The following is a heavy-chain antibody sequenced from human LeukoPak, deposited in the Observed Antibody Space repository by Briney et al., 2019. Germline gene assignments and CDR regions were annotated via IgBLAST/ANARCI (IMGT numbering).Heavy chain of an antibody. D-gene: IGHD3-10*01. CDR3: ARDMGHYYYMDV. V-gene: IGHV4-61*02. Sequence: SQTLSLTCTVSGGSISSGSYYWRWIRQPAGKGLEWIGRIYTSGSTNHNPSLKSRVTISVDTSKNQFSLKLSSVTAADTAVYYCARDMGHYYYMDVWGKGTTVTISS. J-gene: IGHJ6*03. CDR2: IYTSGST. CDR1: GGSISSGSYY.